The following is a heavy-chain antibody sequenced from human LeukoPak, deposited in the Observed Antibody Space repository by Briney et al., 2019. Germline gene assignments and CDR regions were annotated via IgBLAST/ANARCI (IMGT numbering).Heavy chain of an antibody. J-gene: IGHJ4*02. V-gene: IGHV1-2*04. CDR1: GYTFTGYY. CDR2: INPNSGGT. CDR3: ARASLDYGGNLNFDY. D-gene: IGHD4-23*01. Sequence: ASVKVSCKASGYTFTGYYMHWVRQAPGQGLEWMGWINPNSGGTNYAQKFQGWVTMTRDTSISTAYMELSRLRSDDTAVYYCARASLDYGGNLNFDYWGQGTLVTVSS.